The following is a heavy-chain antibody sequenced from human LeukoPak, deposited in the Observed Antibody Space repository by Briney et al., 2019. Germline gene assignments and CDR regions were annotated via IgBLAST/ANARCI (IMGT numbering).Heavy chain of an antibody. CDR3: ASGPPFLKYFEY. CDR1: GFTFSTYV. Sequence: GGPLRLSCAASGFTFSTYVMNWFRQAPGKGLEWVSTISVGAEYIFYADSVKGRFTISRDDSNNALYLQMHSLRAEDTALYYCASGPPFLKYFEYWGQGTLVTVSS. V-gene: IGHV3-23*01. D-gene: IGHD3-3*01. CDR2: ISVGAEYI. J-gene: IGHJ4*02.